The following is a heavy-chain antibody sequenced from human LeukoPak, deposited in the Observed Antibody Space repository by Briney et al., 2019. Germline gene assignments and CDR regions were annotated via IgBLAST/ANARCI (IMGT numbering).Heavy chain of an antibody. CDR2: VVPGGST. D-gene: IGHD3-3*01. J-gene: IGHJ4*02. CDR3: ARDCFHEGGSYYPGDS. Sequence: SEPLSLTCTVSGDSISGFFGTWIRRPVGKRLGWGVRVVPGGSTNYTPSVKNRVTFSVDKYKRQFSMRLTSVTVADTAAYYCARDCFHEGGSYYPGDSWGQGTLVTVSS. V-gene: IGHV4-4*07. CDR1: GDSISGFF.